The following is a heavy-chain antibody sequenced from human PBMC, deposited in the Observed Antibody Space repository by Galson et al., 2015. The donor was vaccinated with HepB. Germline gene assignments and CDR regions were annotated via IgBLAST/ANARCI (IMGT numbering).Heavy chain of an antibody. CDR3: ARDGFGVPAAISGFNWFDP. CDR2: IKQDGSEK. Sequence: SLRLSCAASGFTFSSYWMGWVRQAPGKGLEWVANIKQDGSEKYYVDSVKGRFTISRDNAKNSLYLQMNSLRAEDTAVYYCARDGFGVPAAISGFNWFDPWGQGTLVTVSS. D-gene: IGHD2-2*01. CDR1: GFTFSSYW. J-gene: IGHJ5*02. V-gene: IGHV3-7*01.